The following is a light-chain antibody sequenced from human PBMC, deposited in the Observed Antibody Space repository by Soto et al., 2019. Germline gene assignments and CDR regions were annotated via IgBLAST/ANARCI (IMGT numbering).Light chain of an antibody. J-gene: IGKJ4*01. CDR3: QQANSFPRT. CDR1: QGINSW. CDR2: AVS. Sequence: DIQMTQSPSSVSASVGDRVTIPCRASQGINSWLAWYQQKPGKAPKLLIYAVSSLQSGVPSRFSGSGSGTDFTITSSSLQPEDVATYSCQQANSFPRTFCGGTTVEIK. V-gene: IGKV1-12*01.